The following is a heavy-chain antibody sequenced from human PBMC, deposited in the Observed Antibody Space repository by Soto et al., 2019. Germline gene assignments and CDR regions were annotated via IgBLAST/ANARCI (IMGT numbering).Heavy chain of an antibody. J-gene: IGHJ6*02. D-gene: IGHD3-22*01. V-gene: IGHV4-59*01. CDR2: IDYSGST. CDR3: ASLPYYYDSSGYSYYYYGMDF. CDR1: GGSISSYY. Sequence: PSETLSLTCSVSGGSISSYYWSWIRQPPGKGLEWIGYIDYSGSTNYNPSLKSRVTISVDTSKNQFSLKLSSVTAADTAVYHCASLPYYYDSSGYSYYYYGMDFWGQGTTVTVAS.